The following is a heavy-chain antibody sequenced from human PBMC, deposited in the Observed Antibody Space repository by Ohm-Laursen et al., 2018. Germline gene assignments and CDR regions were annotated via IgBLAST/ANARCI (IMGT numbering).Heavy chain of an antibody. Sequence: GSLRLSCSASGFTFSRHWMTWVRQGPGKGLESLANINQGGSEEYYADSVKGRFTISRDNAKDSLYLQMNSLRAEDTAVYYCASYDPWSGFSFHSWGQGTLVTVSS. CDR3: ASYDPWSGFSFHS. D-gene: IGHD3-3*01. V-gene: IGHV3-7*01. CDR1: GFTFSRHW. J-gene: IGHJ4*02. CDR2: INQGGSEE.